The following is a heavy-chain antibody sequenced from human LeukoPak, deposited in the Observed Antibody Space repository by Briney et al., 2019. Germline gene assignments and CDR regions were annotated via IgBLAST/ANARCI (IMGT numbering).Heavy chain of an antibody. Sequence: SETLSLTCTVSGGSISSSSYYWGWIRQPPGKGLEWIGSIYYSGSTYYNPSLKSRVTISVDTSKNQFSLKLSSVTAADTAVYYCASDEWFGELLYGFDPWGQGALVTVSS. CDR2: IYYSGST. D-gene: IGHD3-10*01. V-gene: IGHV4-39*01. CDR1: GGSISSSSYY. J-gene: IGHJ5*02. CDR3: ASDEWFGELLYGFDP.